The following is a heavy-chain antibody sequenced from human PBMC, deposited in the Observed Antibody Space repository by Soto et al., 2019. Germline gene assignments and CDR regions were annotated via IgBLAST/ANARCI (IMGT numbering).Heavy chain of an antibody. J-gene: IGHJ4*02. V-gene: IGHV4-39*01. D-gene: IGHD6-19*01. CDR1: GGSISSSSYY. CDR2: IYYSGST. Sequence: QLQVQESGPGLVKPSETLSLTCTVSGGSISSSSYYWGWIRQPPGKGLEWIGTIYYSGSTYYNPSLKGRVTISVDRSKNQFSRTVNSVTAADTAVYYCARRGAVAGSPFDYWGQGILDTVSS. CDR3: ARRGAVAGSPFDY.